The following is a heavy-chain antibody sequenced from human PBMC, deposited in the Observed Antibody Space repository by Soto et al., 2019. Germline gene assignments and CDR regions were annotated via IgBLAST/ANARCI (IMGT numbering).Heavy chain of an antibody. Sequence: QVQLVQSGAEVKKPGASVKVSCKASGYTFISYGISWVRQAPGQGLEWMGGISVYNGNTNDAQKVQGRVTMTTDTSTSTAYMELRSLRSDDTAVYYCARGQGEYCSGGSCYANHYYNGMDVWGQGTTVTVSS. V-gene: IGHV1-18*01. CDR3: ARGQGEYCSGGSCYANHYYNGMDV. D-gene: IGHD2-15*01. CDR2: ISVYNGNT. J-gene: IGHJ6*02. CDR1: GYTFISYG.